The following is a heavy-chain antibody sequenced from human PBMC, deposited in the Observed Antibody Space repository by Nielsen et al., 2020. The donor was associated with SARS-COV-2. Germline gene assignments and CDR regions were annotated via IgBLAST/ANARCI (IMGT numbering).Heavy chain of an antibody. CDR3: ARGQAKYCSGGNCYSSRRGRYYYYGMDV. CDR2: INHSGST. CDR1: GGSFSGYY. V-gene: IGHV4-34*01. D-gene: IGHD2-15*01. J-gene: IGHJ6*02. Sequence: SETLSLTCAVYGGSFSGYYWSWIRQPPGKGLEWIGEINHSGSTNYNPSLKSRVTISVDTSKNQFSLKLSSVTAADTAVYYCARGQAKYCSGGNCYSSRRGRYYYYGMDVWGQGTTVTVSS.